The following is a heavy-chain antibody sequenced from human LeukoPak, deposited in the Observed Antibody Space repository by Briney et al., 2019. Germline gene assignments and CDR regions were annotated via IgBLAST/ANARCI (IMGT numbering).Heavy chain of an antibody. V-gene: IGHV4-4*07. J-gene: IGHJ5*02. Sequence: SETLSLTCTVSGGSISSYYWSWIRQPAGKGLEWIGRIYTSGSTNYNPSLKSRVTMSVDTSKNQFSLKLSSVTAADTAVYYCARDVTAGYCSSTNCYRSEWFDPWGQGTLVTVSS. CDR1: GGSISSYY. CDR3: ARDVTAGYCSSTNCYRSEWFDP. D-gene: IGHD2-2*01. CDR2: IYTSGST.